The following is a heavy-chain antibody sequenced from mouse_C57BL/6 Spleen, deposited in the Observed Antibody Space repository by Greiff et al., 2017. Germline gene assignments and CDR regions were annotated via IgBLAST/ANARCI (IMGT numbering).Heavy chain of an antibody. V-gene: IGHV7-1*01. J-gene: IGHJ1*03. CDR2: SRNKANDYTT. CDR3: ARVFYGYFDV. Sequence: EVKLVESGGGLVQSGRSLRLSCATSGFTFSDFYMEWVRQAPGKGLEWIAASRNKANDYTTEYSASVKGRFIVSRDTSQSILYLQMNALRAEDTAIYYCARVFYGYFDVWGTGTTVTVSS. CDR1: GFTFSDFY.